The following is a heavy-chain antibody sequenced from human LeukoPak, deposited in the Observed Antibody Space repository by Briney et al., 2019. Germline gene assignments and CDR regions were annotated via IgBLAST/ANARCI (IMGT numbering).Heavy chain of an antibody. Sequence: GGSLRLSCAASGFTFSSYGMHWVRQAPGKGLEWVAVISYDGSNKYYADSVKGRFTISRDNSRNTLYLQMNSLRAEDTAVYYCAKDLTEDYGDYVNWGQGTLVTVSS. V-gene: IGHV3-30*18. CDR1: GFTFSSYG. J-gene: IGHJ4*02. CDR3: AKDLTEDYGDYVN. CDR2: ISYDGSNK. D-gene: IGHD4-17*01.